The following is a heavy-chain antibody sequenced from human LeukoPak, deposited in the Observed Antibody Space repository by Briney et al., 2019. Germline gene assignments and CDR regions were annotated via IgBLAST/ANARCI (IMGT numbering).Heavy chain of an antibody. CDR3: ARDYGGSSPFDY. Sequence: GGSLRLSCATSGFTFDDYAMHWVRQAPGKGLEWVSGISWNSGTIGYADSVKGRFTISRDNAKNSLYLHMNSLRAEDTAVYYCARDYGGSSPFDYWGQGTLVTVSS. J-gene: IGHJ4*02. V-gene: IGHV3-9*01. CDR2: ISWNSGTI. D-gene: IGHD4-23*01. CDR1: GFTFDDYA.